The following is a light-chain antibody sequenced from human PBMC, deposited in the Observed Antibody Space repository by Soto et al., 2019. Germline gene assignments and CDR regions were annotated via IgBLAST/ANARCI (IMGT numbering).Light chain of an antibody. Sequence: NFMLTQPHSVSESPGKTVTISCTRSSGNIASNYVQWYQQRPDSAPTTVIYEDNQRPSGVPDRFSGSIDSSSNSAALTISGLRTEDEADYYCQSYDASNQVFGGGTKLPVL. CDR3: QSYDASNQV. V-gene: IGLV6-57*03. J-gene: IGLJ2*01. CDR2: EDN. CDR1: SGNIASNY.